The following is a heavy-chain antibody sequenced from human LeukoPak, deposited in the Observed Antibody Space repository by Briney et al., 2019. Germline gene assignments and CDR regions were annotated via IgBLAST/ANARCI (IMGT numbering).Heavy chain of an antibody. V-gene: IGHV3-7*01. D-gene: IGHD5-24*01. J-gene: IGHJ4*02. Sequence: PGGSLRLSCAASGFTFSSYWMIWVRLAPGQGLEWVASVKEDGSEKHYVDSVKGRFTISRDNAKNSLYLQMNNMRVEDTAVYYCATGTWLGNGYWGQGTLVTVSS. CDR2: VKEDGSEK. CDR1: GFTFSSYW. CDR3: ATGTWLGNGY.